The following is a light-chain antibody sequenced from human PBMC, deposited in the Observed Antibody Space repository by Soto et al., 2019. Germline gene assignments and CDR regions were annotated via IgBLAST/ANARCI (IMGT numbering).Light chain of an antibody. CDR3: QQYNNWPIT. Sequence: EIVMTQSPATLSVSPGERGTISCRASQSVSGNLAWYQQKPGQAPRLLIYGASTRATGIPARFSGSGSGTEFTLTISSLQSEDFAVYYCQQYNNWPITFGQGTRLEIK. J-gene: IGKJ5*01. V-gene: IGKV3-15*01. CDR2: GAS. CDR1: QSVSGN.